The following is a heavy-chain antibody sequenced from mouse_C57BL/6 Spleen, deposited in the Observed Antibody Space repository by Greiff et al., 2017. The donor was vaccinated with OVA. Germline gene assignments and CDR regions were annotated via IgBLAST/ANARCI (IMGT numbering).Heavy chain of an antibody. Sequence: EVQLQQSGPELVKPGASVKISCKASGYTFTDYYMNWVKQSHGKSLEWIGDINPNNGGTSYNQKFKGQATLTVDTSSSTAYMELRSLTSEDSAVYYGARDVVTTVVAPCYFDYWGQGTTLTVSS. D-gene: IGHD1-1*01. CDR1: GYTFTDYY. V-gene: IGHV1-26*01. J-gene: IGHJ2*01. CDR2: INPNNGGT. CDR3: ARDVVTTVVAPCYFDY.